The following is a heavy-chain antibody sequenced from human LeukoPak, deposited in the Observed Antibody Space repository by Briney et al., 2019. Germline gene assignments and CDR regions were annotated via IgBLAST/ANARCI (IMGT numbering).Heavy chain of an antibody. V-gene: IGHV4-59*01. CDR1: GGSISSYY. CDR2: IYYSGST. Sequence: PSETLSLTCTVSGGSISSYYWSWIRQPPGKGLEWIGYIYYSGSTNYNPSLKSRVTISVDTSKNRFSLKLSSVTAADTAVYYCARTQGVLKYYGMDVWGQGTTVTVSS. J-gene: IGHJ6*02. CDR3: ARTQGVLKYYGMDV.